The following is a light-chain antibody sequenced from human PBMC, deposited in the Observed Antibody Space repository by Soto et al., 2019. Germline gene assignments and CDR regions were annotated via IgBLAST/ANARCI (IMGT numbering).Light chain of an antibody. CDR2: GAS. V-gene: IGKV3-15*01. Sequence: EIVLTQSPGTLSLSPGERATLSCRASQSVSSSYLAWYQQKPGQTPRLLFYGASSRATGIPARFSGSGPGTAFTPTISSLQSEDFAVYYCQQYNNWPFTFGGGTKVEI. CDR1: QSVSSSY. CDR3: QQYNNWPFT. J-gene: IGKJ4*01.